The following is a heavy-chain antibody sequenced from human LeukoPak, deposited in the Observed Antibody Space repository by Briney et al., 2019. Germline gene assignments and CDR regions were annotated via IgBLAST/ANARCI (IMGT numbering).Heavy chain of an antibody. CDR3: AKDSTYCGGDCYSALFDY. CDR2: ISWNGDTI. V-gene: IGHV3-9*01. J-gene: IGHJ4*02. Sequence: GRSLRLSCAASGFTFDDYAMHWVRQAPGKGLEWVSGISWNGDTIGYADSVKGRFTISRDNAKNSLYLQMNSLRAEDTAVYYCAKDSTYCGGDCYSALFDYWGQGTLVTVSS. CDR1: GFTFDDYA. D-gene: IGHD2-21*01.